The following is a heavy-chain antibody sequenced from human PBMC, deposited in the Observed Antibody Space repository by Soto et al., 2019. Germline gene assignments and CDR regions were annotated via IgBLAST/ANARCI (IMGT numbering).Heavy chain of an antibody. J-gene: IGHJ5*02. Sequence: EVQLVESGGGLVQPGGSLRLSCTASGFTFSSYWMSWVRQAPGKGLEWVANIKQDGSEKYYVDSVKGRFTISRDNAKNSLYLQLNSLRAEDTAVYYSARDQENGWFDPWGQGTLVTVSS. CDR1: GFTFSSYW. D-gene: IGHD2-8*01. V-gene: IGHV3-7*01. CDR3: ARDQENGWFDP. CDR2: IKQDGSEK.